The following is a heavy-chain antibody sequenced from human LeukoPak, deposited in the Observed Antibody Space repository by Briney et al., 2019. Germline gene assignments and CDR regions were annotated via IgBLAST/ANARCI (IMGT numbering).Heavy chain of an antibody. V-gene: IGHV3-21*01. CDR1: GFTFSSYS. D-gene: IGHD2-15*01. J-gene: IGHJ4*02. CDR3: AKSGLNRFDY. Sequence: GGSLRLSCAASGFTFSSYSMDWVRQAPGKGLEWVSSISSSSSYIYYADSVKGRFTISRDNAKNSLYLQMNSLRAEDTAVYYCAKSGLNRFDYWGQGTLVTVSS. CDR2: ISSSSSYI.